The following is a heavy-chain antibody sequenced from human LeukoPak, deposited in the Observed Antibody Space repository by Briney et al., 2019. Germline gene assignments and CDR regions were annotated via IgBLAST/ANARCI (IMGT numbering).Heavy chain of an antibody. CDR3: ARGRGAAGHDY. J-gene: IGHJ4*02. CDR1: GGSISSYY. D-gene: IGHD6-13*01. V-gene: IGHV4-59*01. Sequence: SSETLSLTCTVSGGSISSYYWSWIRQPPGKGLEWIGYIYYSGSTNYNPSLKSRVTISVDTSKNQFSLKLSSVTAADTAVYYCARGRGAAGHDYWGQGTLVTVSS. CDR2: IYYSGST.